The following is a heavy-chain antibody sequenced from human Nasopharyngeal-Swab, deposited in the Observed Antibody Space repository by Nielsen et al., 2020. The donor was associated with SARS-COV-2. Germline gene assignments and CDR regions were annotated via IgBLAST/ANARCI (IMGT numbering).Heavy chain of an antibody. D-gene: IGHD3-16*02. J-gene: IGHJ4*02. V-gene: IGHV3-21*01. CDR2: ISSSSSYI. CDR3: ARSITFGGVIAERHFDY. Sequence: WIRQPPGKGLEWVSSISSSSSYIYYADSVKGRFTISRDNAKNSLHLQMNSLRAEDTAVYYCARSITFGGVIAERHFDYWGQGTLVTVSS.